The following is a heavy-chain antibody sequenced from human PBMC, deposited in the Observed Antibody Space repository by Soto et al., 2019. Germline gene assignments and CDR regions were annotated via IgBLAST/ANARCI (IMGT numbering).Heavy chain of an antibody. CDR1: GFTFSSYW. D-gene: IGHD3-22*01. V-gene: IGHV3-7*01. Sequence: PGGSLRLSCAASGFTFSSYWMSWVHQAPGKGLEWVANIKQDGSEKYYVDSVKGRFTISRDNAKNSLYLQMNSLRAEDTAVYYCARVRYDSSGYHQIYYYYYGMDVWGQGTTVTVSS. CDR2: IKQDGSEK. J-gene: IGHJ6*02. CDR3: ARVRYDSSGYHQIYYYYYGMDV.